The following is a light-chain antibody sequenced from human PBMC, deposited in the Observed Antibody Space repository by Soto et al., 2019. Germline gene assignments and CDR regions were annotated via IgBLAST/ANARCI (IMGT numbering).Light chain of an antibody. CDR3: SSYTSSSTLV. Sequence: QSVLTQPASVSGSPGQSITISCTGTSSDVGDFDCVSWYQQHPGKAPKLMIYEVSDRPSGVSNRFSGSKSGDTASLTISGLHAEDEADYYCSSYTSSSTLVFGGGTKLTVL. J-gene: IGLJ2*01. V-gene: IGLV2-14*01. CDR1: SSDVGDFDC. CDR2: EVS.